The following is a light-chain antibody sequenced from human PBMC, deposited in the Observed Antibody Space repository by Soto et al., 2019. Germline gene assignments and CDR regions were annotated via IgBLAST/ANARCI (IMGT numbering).Light chain of an antibody. CDR1: QSVDSSY. Sequence: EIVLTQSPATLSLSPGERATRSCRASQSVDSSYLAWYHQRPGQAPRLLIYDASNRATGIPDRFSGGGSGTDFTLTISSLEPEDFAVYYCQQRSNLPPTFGQGTRLEIK. CDR2: DAS. V-gene: IGKV3-11*01. CDR3: QQRSNLPPT. J-gene: IGKJ5*01.